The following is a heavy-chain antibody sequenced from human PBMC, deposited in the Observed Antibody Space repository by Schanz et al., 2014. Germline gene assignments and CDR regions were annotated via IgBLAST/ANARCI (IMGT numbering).Heavy chain of an antibody. CDR2: VNHGGYT. CDR1: GGSISSGDSL. D-gene: IGHD1-7*01. Sequence: QVQLQESGPGLVKPSQTLSLACAVSGGSISSGDSLWSWIRQPPGRGLEGIGEVNHGGYTNYNPSLKSRVTVSVDMSKKQCSLRLSSVTAADTAAYYCATWSGTRLFHNWGQGTLVTVSS. V-gene: IGHV4-30-4*07. J-gene: IGHJ4*02. CDR3: ATWSGTRLFHN.